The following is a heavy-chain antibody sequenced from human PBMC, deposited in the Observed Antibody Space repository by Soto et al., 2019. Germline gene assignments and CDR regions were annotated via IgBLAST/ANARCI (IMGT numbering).Heavy chain of an antibody. Sequence: EVQVLESGGGLVQPGGSLVLSCAASGFTLNDYAMSWVRQAPGKGLEWVSAVNGRGDSTYYADSVKGRFTVSRDNSKNTVSLQMNSLRVEDTAVYYCAKVGKGAAQNHYFFYMDVWGKGTMVTVSS. CDR1: GFTLNDYA. CDR2: VNGRGDST. V-gene: IGHV3-23*01. CDR3: AKVGKGAAQNHYFFYMDV. D-gene: IGHD1-26*01. J-gene: IGHJ6*03.